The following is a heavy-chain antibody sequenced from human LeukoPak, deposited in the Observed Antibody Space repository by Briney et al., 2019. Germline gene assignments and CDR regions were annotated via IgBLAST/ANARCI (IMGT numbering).Heavy chain of an antibody. D-gene: IGHD3-3*01. CDR3: ARVPMGDFWSGYHAYYFDY. CDR1: GFTFSSYA. CDR2: ISGSGGST. V-gene: IGHV3-23*01. J-gene: IGHJ4*02. Sequence: GGSLRLSCAASGFTFSSYAMSWVRQAPGKGLEWVSAISGSGGSTYYADSVKGRFTISRDNSKNTLYLQMNSLRAEDTAVYYCARVPMGDFWSGYHAYYFDYWGQGTLVTVSS.